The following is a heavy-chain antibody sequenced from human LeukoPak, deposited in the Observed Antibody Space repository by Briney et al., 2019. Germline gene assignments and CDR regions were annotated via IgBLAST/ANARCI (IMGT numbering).Heavy chain of an antibody. CDR1: GFIFSSYG. D-gene: IGHD2-21*02. CDR2: IWYDGSKK. J-gene: IGHJ4*02. V-gene: IGHV3-33*01. CDR3: ARDGCGGDCYLADY. Sequence: GGSLRLSCAASGFIFSSYGMHWVRQAPGKGLEWGAVIWYDGSKKHHADSVKGRFTISRDNSKNTLYLQMNSLRAEDTAVYYCARDGCGGDCYLADYWGQGTLVTVSS.